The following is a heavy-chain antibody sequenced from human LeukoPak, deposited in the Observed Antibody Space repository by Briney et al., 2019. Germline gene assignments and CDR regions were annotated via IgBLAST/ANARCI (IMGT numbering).Heavy chain of an antibody. CDR1: GFTFSRSD. CDR2: ISGSGGST. V-gene: IGHV3-23*01. CDR3: ARNNGMDV. J-gene: IGHJ6*02. Sequence: GGSLRLSCSASGFTFSRSDMIWVRQAPGKGLEWVSIISGSGGSTFYADSVRGRFTISRDNSDNRLYLQMNSLRAEDTALYHCARNNGMDVWGQGTTVIVSS.